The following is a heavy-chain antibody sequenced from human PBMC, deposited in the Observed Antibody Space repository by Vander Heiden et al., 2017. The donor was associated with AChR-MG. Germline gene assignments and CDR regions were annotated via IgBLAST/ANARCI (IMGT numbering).Heavy chain of an antibody. J-gene: IGHJ4*02. CDR2: ISGSGGST. V-gene: IGHV3-23*01. D-gene: IGHD3-22*01. Sequence: EVQLLESGGGLVQPGGSLRLSCAASGFTFSSYAMGWVRQAPGKGLEWVSAISGSGGSTYYADSVKGRFTISRDNSKNTLYLQMNSLRAEDTAVYYCAKTRAVYDSSGYYLGYWGQGTLVTVSS. CDR3: AKTRAVYDSSGYYLGY. CDR1: GFTFSSYA.